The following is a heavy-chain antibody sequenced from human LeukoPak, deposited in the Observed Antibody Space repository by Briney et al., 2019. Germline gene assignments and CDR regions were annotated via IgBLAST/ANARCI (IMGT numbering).Heavy chain of an antibody. D-gene: IGHD6-13*01. CDR1: GGSISYYY. J-gene: IGHJ4*02. CDR2: IYTSGST. Sequence: SETLSLTCTVSGGSISYYYWSWIRQPAGKGLEWIGRIYTSGSTNYNPSLKSRVTMSVDTSKNQFSLKLSSVTAADTAVYYCVRRRDSSSWSPFDYWGQGTLVTVSS. V-gene: IGHV4-4*07. CDR3: VRRRDSSSWSPFDY.